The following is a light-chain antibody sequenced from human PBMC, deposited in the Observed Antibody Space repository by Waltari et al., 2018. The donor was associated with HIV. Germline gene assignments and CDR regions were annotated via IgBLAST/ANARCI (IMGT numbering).Light chain of an antibody. CDR3: QAWDSSTVV. V-gene: IGLV3-1*01. CDR1: NLGEKY. J-gene: IGLJ1*01. CDR2: QNN. Sequence: SYELTQPPSMSVSPGQTGSISCSGDNLGEKYACWFQQKPGQSPVMVIYQNNKRPSGIPERFSGSNSGNTATLTISGTQAMDEADYYCQAWDSSTVVFGTGTKVTVL.